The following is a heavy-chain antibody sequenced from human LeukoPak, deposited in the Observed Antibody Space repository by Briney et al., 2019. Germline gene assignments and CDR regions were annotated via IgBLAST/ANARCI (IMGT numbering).Heavy chain of an antibody. CDR2: TSSSDDGK. J-gene: IGHJ4*02. CDR1: GFSLSSYA. D-gene: IGHD3-16*02. Sequence: GGSLGLSCTVSGFSLSSYAMSWVRRAPGKGLEWVSATSSSDDGKYYADSVRGRFTISRDNSRDTLYLHMNSLRAEDTAVYYCAKGGSYRSQPYFDYWGQGTPVTVSS. V-gene: IGHV3-23*01. CDR3: AKGGSYRSQPYFDY.